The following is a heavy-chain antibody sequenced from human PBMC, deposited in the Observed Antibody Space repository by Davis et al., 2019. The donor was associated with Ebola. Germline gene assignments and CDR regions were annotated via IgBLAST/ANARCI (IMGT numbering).Heavy chain of an antibody. J-gene: IGHJ6*02. D-gene: IGHD2-2*01. Sequence: SVKVSCKASGGTFSSYAISWVRQAPGQGLEWMGGIIPTFGTANYAQKFQGRVTITADESTSTAYMELSSLRSEDTAVYYCARARARRYCSSTSCLIAYYYGMDVWGQGTTVTVSS. CDR3: ARARARRYCSSTSCLIAYYYGMDV. CDR1: GGTFSSYA. CDR2: IIPTFGTA. V-gene: IGHV1-69*13.